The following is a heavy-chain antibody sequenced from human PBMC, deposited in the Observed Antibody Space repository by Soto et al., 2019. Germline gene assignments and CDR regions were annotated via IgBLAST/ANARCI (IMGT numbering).Heavy chain of an antibody. D-gene: IGHD6-6*01. CDR3: ARAASSSSPHSYYYGMDV. Sequence: EVQLVESGGGLVQPGGSLRLSCVASGFTFSDHYMNWVRQAPGKGLKWVSRSRNKANDYTTEYAASVKGRFTISRDDSKNSLDLQMNSLKTEDTAVYYCARAASSSSPHSYYYGMDVWGQGTTVTVSS. CDR1: GFTFSDHY. CDR2: SRNKANDYTT. V-gene: IGHV3-72*01. J-gene: IGHJ6*02.